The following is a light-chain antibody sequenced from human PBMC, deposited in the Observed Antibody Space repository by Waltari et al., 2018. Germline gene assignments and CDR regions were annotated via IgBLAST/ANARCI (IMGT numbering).Light chain of an antibody. Sequence: DIQMTQSPSTLSASVGDTVTITCRASQTVSAWLAWYHQEPGNAPKPLIHKASNLKSGVPSRFSGSGSGTEFPLTISSLQPDDFATYYCQHYNNYSGTFGQGTRVELK. CDR1: QTVSAW. V-gene: IGKV1-5*03. CDR3: QHYNNYSGT. J-gene: IGKJ1*01. CDR2: KAS.